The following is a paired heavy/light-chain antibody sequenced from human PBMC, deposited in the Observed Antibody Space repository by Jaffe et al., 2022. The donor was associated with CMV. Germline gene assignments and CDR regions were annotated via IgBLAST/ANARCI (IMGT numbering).Light chain of an antibody. J-gene: IGKJ2*01. CDR3: QQYYTTPNT. V-gene: IGKV4-1*01. CDR2: WAS. CDR1: QSILYSSNNKNH. Sequence: DIVMTQSPDSLAVSLGERATINCKSSQSILYSSNNKNHLAWYQQNPGQPPKLLFFWASTRVAGVPDRFSGSGSGTDFTLTISSLQAEDVAVYYCQQYYTTPNTFGQGTKLEIK.
Heavy chain of an antibody. D-gene: IGHD3-10*01. Sequence: EVQLVESGGGLVQPGRSLRLSCTTSGFTFAYYAMAWVRQAPGKGLEWIGVITNKASGGTTEYAASVKGRFTISRDDSKSIAYLQMNSLKTEDTALYYCARIRGAPLPDASDVWGQGTVVTVSS. CDR2: ITNKASGGTT. CDR3: ARIRGAPLPDASDV. CDR1: GFTFAYYA. J-gene: IGHJ3*01. V-gene: IGHV3-49*04.